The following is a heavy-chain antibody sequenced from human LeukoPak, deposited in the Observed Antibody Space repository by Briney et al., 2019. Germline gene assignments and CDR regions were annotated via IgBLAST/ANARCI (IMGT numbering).Heavy chain of an antibody. CDR3: ARDLSSGWNFDY. CDR1: GFAFSSYS. Sequence: GGSLRLSCAASGFAFSSYSFNWVRQAPGEGLEWVSSISSSSVYIFYAHSVKGRFTISRDNAKNSLDLQMNSLKAEDTAVYYCARDLSSGWNFDYWGQGTLVTVSS. V-gene: IGHV3-21*01. D-gene: IGHD6-19*01. CDR2: ISSSSVYI. J-gene: IGHJ4*02.